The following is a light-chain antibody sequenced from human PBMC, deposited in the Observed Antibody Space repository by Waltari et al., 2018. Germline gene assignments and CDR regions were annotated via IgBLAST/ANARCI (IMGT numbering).Light chain of an antibody. V-gene: IGLV1-51*02. CDR3: GTWDSSLSGAV. CDR2: EDS. CDR1: SPTIRHTY. J-gene: IGLJ7*01. Sequence: QSVFTQPPSVSAAPGQRVTTSCSGGSPTIRHTYVSWYRQFPGTAPKLLIYEDSGRPPGIPGRFSGAKYGTSATLDSTGLQAGDEADYYCGTWDSSLSGAVFGGGTHLTVL.